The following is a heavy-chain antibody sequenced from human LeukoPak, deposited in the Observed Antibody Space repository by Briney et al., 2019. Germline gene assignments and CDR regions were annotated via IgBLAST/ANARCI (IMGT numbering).Heavy chain of an antibody. Sequence: GGSLRLSCAASGLKFSDSAIHWVRQASGKGLEWVGRVRVKANSYATSYGASVHGRFTISRDDSKDTAYLQMNSLKIEDTAVYYCARQMEPAADIGGWGQGTLVTVSS. V-gene: IGHV3-73*01. J-gene: IGHJ4*02. CDR1: GLKFSDSA. CDR2: VRVKANSYAT. D-gene: IGHD2-2*01. CDR3: ARQMEPAADIGG.